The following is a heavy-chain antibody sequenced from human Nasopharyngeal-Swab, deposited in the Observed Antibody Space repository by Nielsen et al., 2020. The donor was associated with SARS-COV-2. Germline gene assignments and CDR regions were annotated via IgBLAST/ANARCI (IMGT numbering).Heavy chain of an antibody. D-gene: IGHD3-22*01. CDR1: GGSISRDGYY. CDR2: IHYTGGT. Sequence: SETLSLTCTVSGGSISRDGYYWTWMRQRPGKGPEWIGYIHYTGGTAYNPSLRGRVSVLVDTSKNQFSLKLSSVTAADTAVYYCASNYFDSSGYYYWFDPWGQGTLVTVSS. V-gene: IGHV4-30-4*08. J-gene: IGHJ5*02. CDR3: ASNYFDSSGYYYWFDP.